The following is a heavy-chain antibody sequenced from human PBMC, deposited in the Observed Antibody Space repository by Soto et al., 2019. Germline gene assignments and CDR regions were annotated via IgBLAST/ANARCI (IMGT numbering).Heavy chain of an antibody. J-gene: IGHJ5*02. CDR2: IYYSGST. Sequence: QVQLQESGPGLVKPSQTLSLTCTVSGGSISSGDYYWSWIRQPPGKGLEWIGYIYYSGSTYYNPSLKIRFXXXVXSSKNQFSRKLSSVTAADTAVYYCASLKLGYSTFDPWGQGTLVTVSS. CDR3: ASLKLGYSTFDP. V-gene: IGHV4-30-4*01. CDR1: GGSISSGDYY. D-gene: IGHD5-18*01.